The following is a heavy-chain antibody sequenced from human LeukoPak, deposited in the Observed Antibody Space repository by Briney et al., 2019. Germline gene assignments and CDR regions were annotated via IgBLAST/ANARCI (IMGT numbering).Heavy chain of an antibody. Sequence: GGSLRLSCAASGFTFSRYNMNWVRQAPGRGLEWVSSISRTGNYIYYADSVKGRFTISRDNAQNSLFLQMNSLRVEDTAVYYCARVLETDCSGGSCYSGLDYWGQGTLVTVSS. CDR1: GFTFSRYN. CDR3: ARVLETDCSGGSCYSGLDY. J-gene: IGHJ4*02. D-gene: IGHD2-15*01. CDR2: ISRTGNYI. V-gene: IGHV3-21*01.